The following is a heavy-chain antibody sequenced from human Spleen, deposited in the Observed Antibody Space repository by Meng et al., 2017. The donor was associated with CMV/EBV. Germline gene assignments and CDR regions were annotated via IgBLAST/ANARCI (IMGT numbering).Heavy chain of an antibody. D-gene: IGHD6-19*01. J-gene: IGHJ4*02. V-gene: IGHV3-74*01. CDR1: GFTFSSYW. Sequence: GGLRLSCAASGFTFSSYWMHWVRQAPGKGLVWVSRINSDGSSTSYADSVKGRFTISRDNAKNTLYLQMNSLRAEDTAVYYCARASALAVAGTVFDYWGQGTLVTVSS. CDR2: INSDGSST. CDR3: ARASALAVAGTVFDY.